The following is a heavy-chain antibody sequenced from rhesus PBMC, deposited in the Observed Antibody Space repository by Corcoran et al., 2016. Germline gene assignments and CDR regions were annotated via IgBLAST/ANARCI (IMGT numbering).Heavy chain of an antibody. D-gene: IGHD3-16*01. J-gene: IGHJ3*01. CDR3: ARAIGVSYYLDAFDF. V-gene: IGHV4-173*01. CDR1: GGSISRSY. CDR2: ISGRCGST. Sequence: QLQLQESGPGLVKPSETLSVTCAVSGGSISRSYWSWIRQPPGKGLEWIGRISGRCGSTDYQPSLKSRVTISTDTSKNQFSLKLSSVTAADTAVYYCARAIGVSYYLDAFDFWGQGLRGTVSS.